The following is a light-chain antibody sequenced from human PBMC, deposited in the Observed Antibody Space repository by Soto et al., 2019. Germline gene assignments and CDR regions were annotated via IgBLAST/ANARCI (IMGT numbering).Light chain of an antibody. J-gene: IGKJ4*01. CDR3: QHLNSDPLT. CDR2: DAS. CDR1: QDIRSD. V-gene: IGKV1-9*01. Sequence: DIQLTQSPSFLSASVGDRVTITCRASQDIRSDLAWYQQTPGKAPKFLIYDASTLQSGVPSRFSGSGSGTAFTLTISSLQPEDFAIYYCQHLNSDPLTFGGWTKVEIK.